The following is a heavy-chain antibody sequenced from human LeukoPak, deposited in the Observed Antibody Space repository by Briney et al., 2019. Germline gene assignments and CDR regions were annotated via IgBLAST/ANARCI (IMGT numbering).Heavy chain of an antibody. V-gene: IGHV1-18*01. D-gene: IGHD6-13*01. J-gene: IGHJ6*03. Sequence: ASVKVSCKASGYSFTTYGITWVRQAPGQGFEWMGWISAYNGNTNSAQNLQGRVTMTTDTSTSTAYMELRSLRSGDTAVYYCARDYSSSWYPVDYYYYYMDVWGKGTTVTVSS. CDR2: ISAYNGNT. CDR3: ARDYSSSWYPVDYYYYYMDV. CDR1: GYSFTTYG.